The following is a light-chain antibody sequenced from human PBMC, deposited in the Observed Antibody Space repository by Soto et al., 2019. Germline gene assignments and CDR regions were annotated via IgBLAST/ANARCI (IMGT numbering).Light chain of an antibody. V-gene: IGKV3-11*01. Sequence: EIVLTQSPATLSLSPGERVTLSCRASQSVSSYLAWYQQKPGQAPRLLMYDASKRATGIPARFSGAGSGTDFTLTISSLEPEDFAVYYCQQRSNWPWTFGQGTKVEIK. CDR3: QQRSNWPWT. CDR2: DAS. J-gene: IGKJ1*01. CDR1: QSVSSY.